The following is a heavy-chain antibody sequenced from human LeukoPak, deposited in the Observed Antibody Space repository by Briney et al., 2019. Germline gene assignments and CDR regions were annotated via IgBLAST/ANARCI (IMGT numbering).Heavy chain of an antibody. J-gene: IGHJ5*02. Sequence: GGSLRLSCAASGFTFSSYSMSWVRQAPGKGLEWVSSISSSSSYIYYADSVKGRFTISRDNAKNPLYLQMNSLRAEDTAVYYCARDRHPYFAWLLRDEFDPWGQGTLVTVSS. CDR3: ARDRHPYFAWLLRDEFDP. V-gene: IGHV3-21*01. CDR1: GFTFSSYS. CDR2: ISSSSSYI. D-gene: IGHD3-9*01.